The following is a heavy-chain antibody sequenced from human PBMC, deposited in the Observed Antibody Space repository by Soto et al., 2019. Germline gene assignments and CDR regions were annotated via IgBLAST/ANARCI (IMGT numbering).Heavy chain of an antibody. D-gene: IGHD6-19*01. CDR1: GGTFSSYT. V-gene: IGHV1-69*02. CDR3: ASSVVGAVAGTFDY. J-gene: IGHJ4*02. CDR2: IIPILGIA. Sequence: GASVKVSCKASGGTFSSYTISWVRQAPGQGLEWMGRIIPILGIANYAQKFQGRVTITADKSTSTAYMELSSLRSEDTAVYYCASSVVGAVAGTFDYWGQGTLVTVSS.